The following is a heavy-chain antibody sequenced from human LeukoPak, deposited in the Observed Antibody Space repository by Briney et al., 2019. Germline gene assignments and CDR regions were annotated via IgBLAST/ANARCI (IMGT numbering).Heavy chain of an antibody. CDR3: ASLNAAYYYDSSGKPRGWFDP. CDR1: GGSISSSSYY. CDR2: ISYSGST. Sequence: SETLSLTCTVSGGSISSSSYYWGWIRQPSGKGLEWIGSISYSGSTYYNPSLKSRVTISVDTSKNQFSLKLSSVTAADTAVYYCASLNAAYYYDSSGKPRGWFDPWGQGTLVTVSS. D-gene: IGHD3-22*01. J-gene: IGHJ5*02. V-gene: IGHV4-39*01.